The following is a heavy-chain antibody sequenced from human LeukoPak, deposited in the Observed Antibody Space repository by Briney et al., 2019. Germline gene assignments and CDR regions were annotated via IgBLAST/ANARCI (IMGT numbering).Heavy chain of an antibody. J-gene: IGHJ4*02. CDR2: MNPNSGDT. CDR1: GSTFSSYD. D-gene: IGHD3-10*01. Sequence: ASVKVSCKASGSTFSSYDINRVRRATGQGLERMGWMNPNSGDTSYTPRFQGRVTITRDTSISTAYMELSSLRSEDTAVYYCARGRYGTGSHFDFWGQGTLVTASS. V-gene: IGHV1-8*02. CDR3: ARGRYGTGSHFDF.